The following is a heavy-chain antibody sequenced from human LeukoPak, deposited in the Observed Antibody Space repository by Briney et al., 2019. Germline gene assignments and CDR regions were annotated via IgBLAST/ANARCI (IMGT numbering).Heavy chain of an antibody. Sequence: SETLSLTCTVSGGSISSYYWSWIRQPPGKGLEWIGYIYYSGSTNYYPSLKSRVTISVDTSKNQFSLKLSSVTAADTAVYYCARDFSGGNTGAFDYWGQGTLVTVSS. V-gene: IGHV4-59*01. CDR2: IYYSGST. CDR1: GGSISSYY. J-gene: IGHJ4*02. D-gene: IGHD4-23*01. CDR3: ARDFSGGNTGAFDY.